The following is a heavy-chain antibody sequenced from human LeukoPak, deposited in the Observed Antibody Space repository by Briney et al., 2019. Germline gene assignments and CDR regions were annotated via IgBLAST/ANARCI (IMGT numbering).Heavy chain of an antibody. CDR2: INNDGSYT. J-gene: IGHJ4*02. CDR3: TRVGYIDEGIDY. D-gene: IGHD5-24*01. CDR1: GFTFSGYW. V-gene: IGHV3-74*01. Sequence: GGSLRLSCAASGFTFSGYWMHWVRHAPGKGLVWVSRINNDGSYTSYADSVKGRFTISRDNAKNSLYLQMNSLRAEDTAIYYCTRVGYIDEGIDYWGQGTLVTVSS.